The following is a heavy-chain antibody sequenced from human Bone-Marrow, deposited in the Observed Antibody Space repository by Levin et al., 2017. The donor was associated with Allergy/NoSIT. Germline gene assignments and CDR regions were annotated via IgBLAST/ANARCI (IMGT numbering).Heavy chain of an antibody. V-gene: IGHV3-30*18. J-gene: IGHJ4*02. D-gene: IGHD2-15*01. CDR1: GFPFSEHG. CDR3: AKSLPREVLTAAVDQ. Sequence: AGGSLRLSCIASGFPFSEHGMHWVRQAPGKGLEWLAVVSLDGSSIYYADSVNGRFTIARDNSKNTVFLHMNSLRVEDTAVYYCAKSLPREVLTAAVDQWGQGIFVIVSS. CDR2: VSLDGSSI.